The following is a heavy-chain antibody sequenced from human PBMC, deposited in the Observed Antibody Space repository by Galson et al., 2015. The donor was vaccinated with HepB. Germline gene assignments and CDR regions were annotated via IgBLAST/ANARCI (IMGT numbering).Heavy chain of an antibody. V-gene: IGHV4-34*01. CDR3: SSSLPSGIAVAGST. CDR1: GGSFSGYY. Sequence: SETLSLTCAVYGGSFSGYYWSWIRQPPGKGLEWIGEINHSGSTNYNPSLKSRVTISVDTSKNQFSLKLSSVTAADTAVYYCSSSLPSGIAVAGSTWGQGTLVTVSS. CDR2: INHSGST. D-gene: IGHD6-19*01. J-gene: IGHJ4*02.